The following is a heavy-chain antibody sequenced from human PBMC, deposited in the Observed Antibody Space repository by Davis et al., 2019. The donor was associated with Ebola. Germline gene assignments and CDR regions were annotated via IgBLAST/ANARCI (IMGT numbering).Heavy chain of an antibody. CDR3: TSTTPDY. V-gene: IGHV3-73*01. CDR1: GFTFGGSA. D-gene: IGHD1-26*01. Sequence: GGSLRLSCAASGFTFGGSAMPWVRQASGTGLEWVGRIRSKANSYATAYAASVKGRFTISRDDSKNTAYLQMNSLKTEDTAVYYCTSTTPDYWGQGTLVTVSS. J-gene: IGHJ4*02. CDR2: IRSKANSYAT.